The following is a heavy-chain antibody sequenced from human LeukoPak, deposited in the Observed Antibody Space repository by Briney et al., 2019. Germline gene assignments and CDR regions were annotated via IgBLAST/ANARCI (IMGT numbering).Heavy chain of an antibody. V-gene: IGHV3-48*04. J-gene: IGHJ4*02. Sequence: GGSLRLSCTASGLTFSNYSMNWVRRAPGKGLEWLSYIKRNSNTIYYADSVKGRFFISRDNAEKSLYLQMNSLRVEDTGVYFCASRFYWGQGALVTVSS. CDR1: GLTFSNYS. CDR2: IKRNSNTI. CDR3: ASRFY.